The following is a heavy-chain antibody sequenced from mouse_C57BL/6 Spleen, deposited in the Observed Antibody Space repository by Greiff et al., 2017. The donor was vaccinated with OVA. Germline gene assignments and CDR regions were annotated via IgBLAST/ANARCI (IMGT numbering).Heavy chain of an antibody. CDR3: ARSQVVGLDY. Sequence: QVQLQQPGAELVMPGASVKLSCKASGYTFTNYWMHWVKQRPGQGLEWIGEIDPSDSYTNYNQKFKGKSTLTVDKSSSTAYMQLSSLTSEDSAVYYCARSQVVGLDYWGQGTTLTVSS. V-gene: IGHV1-69*01. CDR1: GYTFTNYW. D-gene: IGHD1-1*01. CDR2: IDPSDSYT. J-gene: IGHJ2*01.